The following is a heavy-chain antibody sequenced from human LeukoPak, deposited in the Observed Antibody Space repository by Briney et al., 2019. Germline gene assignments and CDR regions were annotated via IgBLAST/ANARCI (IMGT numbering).Heavy chain of an antibody. CDR1: GFTFSSYG. CDR2: ISYDGSNK. CDR3: AKALLSIATSFDY. D-gene: IGHD2-21*01. Sequence: GGSPRLSCAASGFTFSSYGMHWVRQAPGKGLEWVAVISYDGSNKYYADSVKGRFTISRDNSKNTLYLQMNSLRAEDTAVYYCAKALLSIATSFDYWGQGTLVTVSS. J-gene: IGHJ4*02. V-gene: IGHV3-30*18.